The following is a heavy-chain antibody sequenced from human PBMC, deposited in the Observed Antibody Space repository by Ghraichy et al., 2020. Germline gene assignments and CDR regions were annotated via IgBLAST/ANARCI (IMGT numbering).Heavy chain of an antibody. J-gene: IGHJ6*02. CDR2: ISSSGAYT. Sequence: GVSLRLSCVGSGFTFNRYSITWVRQAPGKGLEWVSCISSSGAYTYYADSVKGRFTISRDNAQNSLSLQMNSLSAEDTAVYYCARDRRENYYGPGTYYYGMDVWGQGTTVTVSS. D-gene: IGHD3-10*01. V-gene: IGHV3-21*01. CDR1: GFTFNRYS. CDR3: ARDRRENYYGPGTYYYGMDV.